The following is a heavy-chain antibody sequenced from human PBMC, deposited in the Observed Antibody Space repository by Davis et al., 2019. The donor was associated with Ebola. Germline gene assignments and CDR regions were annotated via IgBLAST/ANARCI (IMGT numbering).Heavy chain of an antibody. CDR3: ARKTVGARDGAGTTDNAFDI. Sequence: LSLTCAASGFTFSSYWMHWVRQGPGKGLVWVSRINSDASRTTYADSVKGRFTISRDNAKNTLYLQMNSLRVEDTAVYYCARKTVGARDGAGTTDNAFDIWGQGTMVIVSS. J-gene: IGHJ3*02. CDR1: GFTFSSYW. CDR2: INSDASRT. V-gene: IGHV3-74*03. D-gene: IGHD1-26*01.